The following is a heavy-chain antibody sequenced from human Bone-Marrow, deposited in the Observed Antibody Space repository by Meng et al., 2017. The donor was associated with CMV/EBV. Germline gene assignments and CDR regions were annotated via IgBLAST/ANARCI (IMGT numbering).Heavy chain of an antibody. D-gene: IGHD2-15*01. J-gene: IGHJ6*02. CDR2: IYYSGST. V-gene: IGHV4-34*01. CDR3: AGGAADHYYYYYGMDV. CDR1: GGSFSGYY. Sequence: SETLSLTCAVYGGSFSGYYWSWIRQPPGKGLEWIGYIYYSGSTYYNPSLKSRVTISVDTSKNQFSLKLSSVTAADTAVYYCAGGAADHYYYYYGMDVWGQGTTVTVSS.